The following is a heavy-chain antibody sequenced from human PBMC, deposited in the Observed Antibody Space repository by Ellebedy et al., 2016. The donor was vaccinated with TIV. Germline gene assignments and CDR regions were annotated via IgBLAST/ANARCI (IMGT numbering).Heavy chain of an antibody. CDR3: ASAGGEYSSSVGIFDY. V-gene: IGHV3-11*03. Sequence: GGSLRLXXAASGFTFSSYAMSWIRQAPGKGLEWVSYISSSSSYTNYADSVKGRFTISRDNAKNTVYLQMNSLRAEDTAVYYCASAGGEYSSSVGIFDYWGQGTLVTVSS. J-gene: IGHJ4*02. CDR2: ISSSSSYT. D-gene: IGHD6-6*01. CDR1: GFTFSSYA.